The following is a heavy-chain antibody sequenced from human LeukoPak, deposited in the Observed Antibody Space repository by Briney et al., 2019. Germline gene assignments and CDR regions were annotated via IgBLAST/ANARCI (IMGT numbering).Heavy chain of an antibody. CDR2: TRSRGKT. V-gene: IGHV4-61*02. Sequence: PSQTLSLTCTVSGGSISSDSYYWSWIRQPAGKGLEWIGRTRSRGKTYYNPSLKSRVTMLVDTSKNQFSLKLSSVTAADTAVYYCARHVSGNYVDIWGQGTMVTVSS. D-gene: IGHD3-10*02. J-gene: IGHJ3*02. CDR3: ARHVSGNYVDI. CDR1: GGSISSDSYY.